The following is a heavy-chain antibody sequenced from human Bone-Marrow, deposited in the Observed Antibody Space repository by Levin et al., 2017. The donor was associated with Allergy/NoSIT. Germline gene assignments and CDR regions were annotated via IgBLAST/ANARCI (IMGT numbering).Heavy chain of an antibody. J-gene: IGHJ5*02. Sequence: SVKVSCKASGRSFSSYLMSWVRQAPGQGLEWMGGIIPVLRTANYAQKFQGRVTITADKSTGTVYMELSNLRSEDTAMYYCARGTVAGTSAWFDPWGQGTPVTVSS. CDR1: GRSFSSYL. V-gene: IGHV1-69*10. D-gene: IGHD6-19*01. CDR3: ARGTVAGTSAWFDP. CDR2: IIPVLRTA.